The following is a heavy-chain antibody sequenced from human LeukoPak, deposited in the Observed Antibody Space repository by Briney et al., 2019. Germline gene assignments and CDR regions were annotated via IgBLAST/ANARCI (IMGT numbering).Heavy chain of an antibody. J-gene: IGHJ3*02. CDR1: GFTFSSSE. Sequence: PGGSLRLSCAASGFTFSSSEMNWVRQAPGKGLEWVSFISSSGTTIYYADSVKGRFTISRDNSKNTLYLQMNSLRAEDTALYYCAKDHDYYASGPIWGQGTVVTVSS. CDR2: ISSSGTTI. V-gene: IGHV3-48*03. CDR3: AKDHDYYASGPI. D-gene: IGHD3-10*01.